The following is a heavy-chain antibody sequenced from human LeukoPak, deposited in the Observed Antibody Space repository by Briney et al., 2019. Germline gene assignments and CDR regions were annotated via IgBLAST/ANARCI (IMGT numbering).Heavy chain of an antibody. CDR1: GFTFSSYA. CDR2: LSYDRSNK. CDR3: ARDSPQDAFDI. J-gene: IGHJ3*02. Sequence: PGRSLRLSCAASGFTFSSYAMHRVRQAPGQGLVWVAVLSYDRSNKYYADSVKGRFTISRDNAKNSLYLQMNSLRAEDTAVYYCARDSPQDAFDIWGQGTMVTVSS. V-gene: IGHV3-30-3*01.